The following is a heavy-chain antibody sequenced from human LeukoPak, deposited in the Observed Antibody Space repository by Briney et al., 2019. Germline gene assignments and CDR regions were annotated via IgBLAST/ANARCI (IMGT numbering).Heavy chain of an antibody. CDR3: AKDGTGHYDILTGYSAGEGYFDY. CDR2: ISWDGGST. J-gene: IGHJ4*02. CDR1: GFTFRTYS. D-gene: IGHD3-9*01. V-gene: IGHV3-43*01. Sequence: PGGSLRLSCAASGFTFRTYSINWVRQAPGKGLEWVSLISWDGGSTYYADSVKGRFTISRDNSKNSLYLQMNSLRTEDTALYYCAKDGTGHYDILTGYSAGEGYFDYWGQGTLVTVSS.